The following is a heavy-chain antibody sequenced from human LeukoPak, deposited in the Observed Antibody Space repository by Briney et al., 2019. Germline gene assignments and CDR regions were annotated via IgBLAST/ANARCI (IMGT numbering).Heavy chain of an antibody. CDR3: ARLDGSGWRKIDI. CDR1: GYIFSIYW. CDR2: IYPGDSDT. V-gene: IGHV5-51*01. D-gene: IGHD6-19*01. J-gene: IGHJ4*02. Sequence: AGESLKISCKGSGYIFSIYWMGWVRQMPGKGLEWMGIIYPGDSDTRYSPSFQGQVTISADKSINTAYLQWSSLKASDTAMYYCARLDGSGWRKIDIWGQGTLVTVSS.